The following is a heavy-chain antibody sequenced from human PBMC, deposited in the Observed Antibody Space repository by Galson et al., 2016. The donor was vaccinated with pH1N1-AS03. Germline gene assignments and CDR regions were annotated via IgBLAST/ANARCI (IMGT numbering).Heavy chain of an antibody. CDR2: ISPYNGNT. V-gene: IGHV1-18*04. Sequence: CKASGYTFPNFGMSWVRQAPGQGLEWMGWISPYNGNTQYAQRLEGRVTMTTDTSTNTAYLELRSLTYDDTAVYYCARAAPFDPWGHGTLVIVSS. CDR3: ARAAPFDP. D-gene: IGHD2-15*01. J-gene: IGHJ5*02. CDR1: GYTFPNFG.